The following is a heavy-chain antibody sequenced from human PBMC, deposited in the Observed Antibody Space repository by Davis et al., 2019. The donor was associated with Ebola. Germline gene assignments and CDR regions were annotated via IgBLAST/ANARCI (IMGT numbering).Heavy chain of an antibody. V-gene: IGHV3-21*01. CDR3: ARGGAFLEWLRGMDV. CDR2: ISSSRYI. J-gene: IGHJ6*02. D-gene: IGHD3-3*02. CDR1: GFTFSSYS. Sequence: GESLKISCAASGFTFSSYSMNWVRQAPGKGLECVSSISSSRYIYYADSVKGRFTISRDNAKNSLYLQMNSLRAEDTAVYYCARGGAFLEWLRGMDVWGQGTTVTVSS.